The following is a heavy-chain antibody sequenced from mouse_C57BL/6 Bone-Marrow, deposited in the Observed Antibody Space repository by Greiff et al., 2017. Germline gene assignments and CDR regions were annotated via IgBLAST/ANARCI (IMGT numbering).Heavy chain of an antibody. D-gene: IGHD1-1*01. CDR3: ASYYYGSSG. CDR1: GFTFSSYG. V-gene: IGHV5-6*02. J-gene: IGHJ3*01. Sequence: EVKLMESGGDLVKPGGSLKLSCAASGFTFSSYGMSWVRQTPDKRLEWVATISSGGSYTYYPDSVTGRFTISRDNAKNTLYLQMSSLKSEDTAMYYCASYYYGSSGWGQGTLVTVSA. CDR2: ISSGGSYT.